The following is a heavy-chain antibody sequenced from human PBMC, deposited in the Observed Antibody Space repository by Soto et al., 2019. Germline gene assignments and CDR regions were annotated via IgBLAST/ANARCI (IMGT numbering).Heavy chain of an antibody. D-gene: IGHD3-10*01. J-gene: IGHJ6*02. V-gene: IGHV4-39*01. CDR3: VRHLVRGAYYGSGSYYPYYGMDV. CDR1: GGSISSSSYY. CDR2: IYYSGST. Sequence: SETLSLTCTVSGGSISSSSYYWGWIRQPPGKGLEWIGSIYYSGSTYYNPSLKSRVTISVDTSKNQFSLKLSSVTAADTAVYYCVRHLVRGAYYGSGSYYPYYGMDVWGQGTTVTVSS.